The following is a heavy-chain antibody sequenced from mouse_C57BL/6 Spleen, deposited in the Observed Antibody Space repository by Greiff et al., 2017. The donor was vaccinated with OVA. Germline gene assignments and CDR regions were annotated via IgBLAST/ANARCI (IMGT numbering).Heavy chain of an antibody. CDR2: IWSGGST. J-gene: IGHJ4*01. CDR1: GFSLTSYG. Sequence: VKLMESGPGLVQPSQSLSITCTVSGFSLTSYGVHWVRQSPGKGLEWLGVIWSGGSTDYNAAFISRLSIIKDNSKSQVFFKMNSRQADDTAIYYCARTRITDYYAMDDWGKGTSVTVSS. V-gene: IGHV2-2*01. CDR3: ARTRITDYYAMDD. D-gene: IGHD2-4*01.